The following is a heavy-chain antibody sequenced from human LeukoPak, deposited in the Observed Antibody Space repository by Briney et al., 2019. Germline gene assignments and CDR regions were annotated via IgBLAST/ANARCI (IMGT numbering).Heavy chain of an antibody. CDR3: ANSSGWYHFDY. V-gene: IGHV3-23*01. D-gene: IGHD6-19*01. CDR2: ISGTGGNT. CDR1: GFIFDTYG. Sequence: GGSLRLSCAASGFIFDTYGMSWVRQAPGKGLEWVSTISGTGGNTYYANSVKGRFTISRDNSKNTLYLQMNSLRAEDTAVYYCANSSGWYHFDYWGQGTLVTVSS. J-gene: IGHJ4*02.